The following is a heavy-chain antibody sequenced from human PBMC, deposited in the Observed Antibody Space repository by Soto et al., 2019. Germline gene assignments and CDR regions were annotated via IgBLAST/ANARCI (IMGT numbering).Heavy chain of an antibody. V-gene: IGHV3-30*18. Sequence: QLAESGGNVVQPGKSLRLSCVASGFTFRSYGMHWVRQAPGKGLEWVATISHDGKKEYYADSVKGRFTVSRDNSRDTIYLEVNSVKTDDTAVYYCAKDMGPSPRPPDSLAICGQGTVVTVSS. CDR2: ISHDGKKE. CDR1: GFTFRSYG. D-gene: IGHD3-10*01. CDR3: AKDMGPSPRPPDSLAI. J-gene: IGHJ3*02.